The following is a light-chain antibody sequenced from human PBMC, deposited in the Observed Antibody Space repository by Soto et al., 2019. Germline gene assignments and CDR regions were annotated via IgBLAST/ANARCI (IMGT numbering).Light chain of an antibody. V-gene: IGKV3-20*01. CDR2: GAS. Sequence: EIVLTQSPGTLSLSPGERATLSCRASQSVSSSYLAWYQQKPGQAPRLLIYGASSRATGIPDRFSGSGSGTDFTLTISRLEPEDFAVYYCQQYGISLITFGQGRLLENK. CDR1: QSVSSSY. J-gene: IGKJ5*01. CDR3: QQYGISLIT.